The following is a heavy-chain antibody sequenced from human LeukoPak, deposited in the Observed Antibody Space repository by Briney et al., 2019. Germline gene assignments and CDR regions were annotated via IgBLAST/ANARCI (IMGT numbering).Heavy chain of an antibody. V-gene: IGHV3-48*04. CDR2: ISGSSSTI. J-gene: IGHJ4*02. CDR1: GFTFSSYS. D-gene: IGHD6-13*01. CDR3: ARSGSGYSSSWSFDY. Sequence: PGGSLRLSCAASGFTFSSYSMNWVRQAPGKGLEWVSYISGSSSTIYYADSVKGRFTISRDNAKNSLYLQMNSLRAEDTAVYYCARSGSGYSSSWSFDYWGQGTLVTVSS.